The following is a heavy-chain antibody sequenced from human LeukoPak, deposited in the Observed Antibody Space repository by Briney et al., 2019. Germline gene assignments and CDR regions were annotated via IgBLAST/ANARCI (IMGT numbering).Heavy chain of an antibody. CDR1: GGSISSYY. V-gene: IGHV4-4*07. CDR2: IYTSGST. CDR3: ERATIPGIAADHLEY. Sequence: PSETLSLTCTVSGGSISSYYWIWIRQPAGKGLEWIGRIYTSGSTNYNPSLKSQVPMSVDTSKNQFPLQLRSLPAATTAVYSCERATIPGIAADHLEYWGQGTLVTVSS. D-gene: IGHD6-13*01. J-gene: IGHJ4*02.